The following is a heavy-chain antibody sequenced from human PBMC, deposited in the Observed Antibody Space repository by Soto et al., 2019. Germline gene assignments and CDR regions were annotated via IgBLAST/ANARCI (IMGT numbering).Heavy chain of an antibody. D-gene: IGHD4-17*01. J-gene: IGHJ6*02. Sequence: GASVKVSCKASGFTFTSSAVQWVRQARGQRLEWIGWIVVGSGNTNYAQKFQERVTITRDMSTSTAYMELSSLRSEDTAVYYCAAETGEGYYYGMDVWGQGTTVTV. CDR2: IVVGSGNT. CDR1: GFTFTSSA. V-gene: IGHV1-58*01. CDR3: AAETGEGYYYGMDV.